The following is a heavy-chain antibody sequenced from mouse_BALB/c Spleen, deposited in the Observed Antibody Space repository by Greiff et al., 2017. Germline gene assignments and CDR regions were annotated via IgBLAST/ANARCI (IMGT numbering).Heavy chain of an antibody. D-gene: IGHD2-4*01. Sequence: EVKLMESGGGLVKPGGSLKLSCAASGFTFSSYAMSWVRQTPEKRLEWVATISSGGSYTYYPDSVKGRFTISRDNAKNTLYLQMSSLRSEDTAMYYCASYDYDEVADWGQGTLVTVSA. J-gene: IGHJ3*01. CDR3: ASYDYDEVAD. CDR1: GFTFSSYA. CDR2: ISSGGSYT. V-gene: IGHV5-9-3*01.